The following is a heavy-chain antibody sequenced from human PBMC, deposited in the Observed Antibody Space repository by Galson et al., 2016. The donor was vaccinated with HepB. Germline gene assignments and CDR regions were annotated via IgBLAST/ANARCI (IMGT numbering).Heavy chain of an antibody. CDR2: ISPILGTP. V-gene: IGHV1-69*13. CDR1: GGTFSNHV. Sequence: SVKVSCKASGGTFSNHVINWLRQAPGPGLEWMGGISPILGTPEYARAFKGRVTITADDSTSTAYLELSSLKAEDTAVYYCARARPPYYYDSYGHYPDYWGRGILVTVSS. J-gene: IGHJ4*02. CDR3: ARARPPYYYDSYGHYPDY. D-gene: IGHD3-22*01.